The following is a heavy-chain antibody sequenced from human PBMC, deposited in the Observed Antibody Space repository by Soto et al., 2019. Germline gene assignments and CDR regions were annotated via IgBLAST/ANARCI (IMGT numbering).Heavy chain of an antibody. CDR2: IWYDGSNK. D-gene: IGHD5-18*01. Sequence: GGSLRLSCAASGFTFSSYGMHWVRQAPGKGLEWVAVIWYDGSNKYYADSVKGRFTISRDNSKNTLYLQMNSLRAEDTAVYYCARVGYSYGYDSRTDYYYMDVWGKGTTVTVSS. CDR3: ARVGYSYGYDSRTDYYYMDV. J-gene: IGHJ6*03. CDR1: GFTFSSYG. V-gene: IGHV3-33*01.